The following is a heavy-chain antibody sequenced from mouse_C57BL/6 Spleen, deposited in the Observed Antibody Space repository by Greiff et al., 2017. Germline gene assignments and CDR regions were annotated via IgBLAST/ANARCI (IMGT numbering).Heavy chain of an antibody. CDR1: GFSLTSYG. J-gene: IGHJ4*01. D-gene: IGHD2-4*01. V-gene: IGHV2-5*01. CDR3: AKIPLDYDGDY. CDR2: IWRGGST. Sequence: VQLQESGPGLVQPSQSLSITCTVSGFSLTSYGVPWVRQSPGKGLEWLGVIWRGGSTDYNAAFMSRLSITKNNSKSQVFFKMNSLQADDTAIYCCAKIPLDYDGDYWGQGTSVTVSS.